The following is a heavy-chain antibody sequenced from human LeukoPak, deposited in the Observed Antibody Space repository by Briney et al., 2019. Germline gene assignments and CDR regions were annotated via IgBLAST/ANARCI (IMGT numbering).Heavy chain of an antibody. CDR2: FYYGGNT. Sequence: SETLSLTCNVSGGSISSTDYYWGRIRQPPGQGLEWIRSFYYGGNTNYNPSLKSRVTISVYTSNTQFSLRQSSMSAADTAVFFGASRPGGRPFDPWGQGTLVTVSS. D-gene: IGHD3-10*01. CDR1: GGSISSTDYY. V-gene: IGHV4-39*07. J-gene: IGHJ5*02. CDR3: ASRPGGRPFDP.